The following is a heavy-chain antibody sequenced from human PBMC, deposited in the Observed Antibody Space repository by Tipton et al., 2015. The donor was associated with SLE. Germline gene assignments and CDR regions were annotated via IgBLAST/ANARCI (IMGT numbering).Heavy chain of an antibody. CDR3: ARGGSDAFDF. J-gene: IGHJ3*01. CDR1: GFTFSSYD. D-gene: IGHD3-16*01. CDR2: IGTAGDT. V-gene: IGHV3-13*01. Sequence: SLRLSCAASGFTFSSYDMHWVRQGTGKGLEWDSAIGTAGDTYYPGSVKGRFTISRENAKHSLYLQMTNLRAGDTAVYYCARGGSDAFDFWGQGTRVTVSS.